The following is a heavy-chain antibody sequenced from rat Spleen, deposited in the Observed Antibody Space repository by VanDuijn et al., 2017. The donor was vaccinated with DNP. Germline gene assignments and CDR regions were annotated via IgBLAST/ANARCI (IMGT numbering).Heavy chain of an antibody. V-gene: IGHV5S11*01. J-gene: IGHJ3*01. CDR1: GFTFSNYY. D-gene: IGHD1-2*01. Sequence: EVQLVESGGGLVQPGRSMKLSCAASGFTFSNYYMAWVRQAPTKGLEWVASFSIGGGNTYYRDSVKGRFTISRDNATSTLYLQMDSLRSEESATYNCARHALITLAAGTGWFAYCGKGTLVTVSS. CDR2: FSIGGGNT. CDR3: ARHALITLAAGTGWFAY.